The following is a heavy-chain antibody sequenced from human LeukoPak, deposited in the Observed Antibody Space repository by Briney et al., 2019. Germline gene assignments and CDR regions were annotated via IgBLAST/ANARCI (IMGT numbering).Heavy chain of an antibody. Sequence: GGSLRLSCAASGFTFRSYGMHWVRQAPGKGLEWVAVIWYDGSNKYYADSVKGRFTISRDNSKNTLYLQMNSLRAEDTAVYYCARVPSYYYDSSGYFDYWGQGTLVTVSS. J-gene: IGHJ4*02. CDR3: ARVPSYYYDSSGYFDY. CDR2: IWYDGSNK. V-gene: IGHV3-33*01. D-gene: IGHD3-22*01. CDR1: GFTFRSYG.